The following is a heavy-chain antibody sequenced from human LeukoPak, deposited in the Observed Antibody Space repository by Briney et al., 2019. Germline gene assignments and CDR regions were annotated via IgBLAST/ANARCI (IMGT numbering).Heavy chain of an antibody. Sequence: SETLSLTCAVSGGSISSGGYSWSWIRQPPGKGLEWIGYIYHSGSTYYNPSLKSRVTISVDRSKNQFSLKLSSVTAADTAVYYCARESRYSSYDCWGQGTLVTVSS. V-gene: IGHV4-30-2*01. D-gene: IGHD5-12*01. CDR2: IYHSGST. J-gene: IGHJ4*02. CDR3: ARESRYSSYDC. CDR1: GGSISSGGYS.